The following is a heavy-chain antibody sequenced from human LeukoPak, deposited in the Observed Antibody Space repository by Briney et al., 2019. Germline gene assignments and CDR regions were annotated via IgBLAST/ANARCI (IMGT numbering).Heavy chain of an antibody. CDR2: IRYDGSNK. D-gene: IGHD3-10*01. J-gene: IGHJ6*03. CDR3: AKGSYGSGSYFTHYYYYYMDV. V-gene: IGHV3-30*02. CDR1: GFTFSGYG. Sequence: GGSLRLSCAASGFTFSGYGMHWVRQAPGKGLEWVAFIRYDGSNKYYADSVKGRFTISRDNSKNTLYLQVNSLRAEDTAVYYCAKGSYGSGSYFTHYYYYYMDVWGKGTTVTISS.